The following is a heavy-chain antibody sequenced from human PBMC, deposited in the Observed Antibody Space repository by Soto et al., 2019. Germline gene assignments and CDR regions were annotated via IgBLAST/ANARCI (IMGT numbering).Heavy chain of an antibody. CDR2: ISYDGSNK. V-gene: IGHV3-30*18. CDR3: AKGDTMIVVVTTLDY. Sequence: SLRLSCAASGLTFSSYGMHWVRQAPGKGLEWVAVISYDGSNKYYADSVKGRFTISRDNSKNTLYLQMNSLRAEDTAVYYCAKGDTMIVVVTTLDYWGQGTLVTVSS. J-gene: IGHJ4*02. D-gene: IGHD3-22*01. CDR1: GLTFSSYG.